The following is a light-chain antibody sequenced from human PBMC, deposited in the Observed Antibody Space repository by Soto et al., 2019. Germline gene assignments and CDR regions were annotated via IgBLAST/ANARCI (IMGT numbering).Light chain of an antibody. J-gene: IGKJ3*01. Sequence: EIVMTQSPATLSVSPGERATLSCRASQSVYSNLAWYQQKPGQPPRLLIYGASNRATGIPARFSGCGSGTECTFSICSLESEDFAAYYCQQYNNWPYTFGPGTKVYI. V-gene: IGKV3-15*01. CDR2: GAS. CDR1: QSVYSN. CDR3: QQYNNWPYT.